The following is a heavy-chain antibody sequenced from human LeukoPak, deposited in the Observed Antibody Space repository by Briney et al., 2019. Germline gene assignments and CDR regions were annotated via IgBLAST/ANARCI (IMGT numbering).Heavy chain of an antibody. CDR3: ARDHVTTGYFDY. Sequence: SVALSLTCTVSGGSISSGGYYWSWIRQHPGKGLEWIGYIYYSGSTYYNPSLKSRVTISVDTSKIQFSLKLSSVTAADTAVYYCARDHVTTGYFDYWGQGTLVTVSS. D-gene: IGHD4-17*01. CDR1: GGSISSGGYY. V-gene: IGHV4-31*03. J-gene: IGHJ4*02. CDR2: IYYSGST.